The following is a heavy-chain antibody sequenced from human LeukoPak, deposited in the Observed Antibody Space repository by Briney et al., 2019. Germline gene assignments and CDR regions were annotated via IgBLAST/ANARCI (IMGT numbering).Heavy chain of an antibody. V-gene: IGHV3-30*04. D-gene: IGHD5-18*01. CDR3: ARDHGDTAILP. CDR1: GFTFSSYA. Sequence: GGSLRLSCAACGFTFSSYAMQGVRQAPGKGVEGVAVISYDGSNRYYADSVKGRFTISRDNSKNTLYLQMNSLRAEDTAVYYCARDHGDTAILPWGQGTLVTVSS. J-gene: IGHJ5*02. CDR2: ISYDGSNR.